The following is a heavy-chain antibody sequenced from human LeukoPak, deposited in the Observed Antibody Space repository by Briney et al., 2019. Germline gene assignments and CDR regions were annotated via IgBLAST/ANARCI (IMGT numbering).Heavy chain of an antibody. CDR3: AKDHGTYYYDSSGYRFDY. J-gene: IGHJ4*02. CDR2: ISGSGGST. CDR1: GFTFSSYA. V-gene: IGHV3-23*01. D-gene: IGHD3-22*01. Sequence: GGSLRLSCAASGFTFSSYAMSWVRQAPGKGLEWVSVISGSGGSTYYADSVKGRFTISRDNSKNTLYLQMNSLRAEDTAVYYCAKDHGTYYYDSSGYRFDYWGQGTLVTVSS.